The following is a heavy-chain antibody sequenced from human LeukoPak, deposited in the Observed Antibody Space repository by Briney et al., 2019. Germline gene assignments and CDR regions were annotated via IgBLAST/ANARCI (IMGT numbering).Heavy chain of an antibody. CDR3: AREDSDSSGWYYGMDV. CDR1: GFTFSSYG. CDR2: IWYDGSNE. J-gene: IGHJ6*02. Sequence: GGSLRLSCAASGFTFSSYGMHWVRQAPGKGLEWVAVIWYDGSNEYYADSVKGRFTISRDNSKNTLYLQMNSLRAEDTAVYYCAREDSDSSGWYYGMDVWGQGTTVTVSS. D-gene: IGHD6-19*01. V-gene: IGHV3-33*01.